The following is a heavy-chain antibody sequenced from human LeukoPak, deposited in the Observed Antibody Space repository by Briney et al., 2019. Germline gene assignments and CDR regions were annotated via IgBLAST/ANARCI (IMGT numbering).Heavy chain of an antibody. V-gene: IGHV4-39*07. CDR3: ARDAWYSSSWYYFDY. J-gene: IGHJ4*02. Sequence: SETLSLTCTVSGDSISSAYYYWVWIRQPPGKGLEWIGSGYYSGSTYYNPSLKSRVTISVDTSKNQFSLKLSSVTAADTAVYYCARDAWYSSSWYYFDYWGQGTLVTVSS. CDR2: GYYSGST. CDR1: GDSISSAYYY. D-gene: IGHD6-13*01.